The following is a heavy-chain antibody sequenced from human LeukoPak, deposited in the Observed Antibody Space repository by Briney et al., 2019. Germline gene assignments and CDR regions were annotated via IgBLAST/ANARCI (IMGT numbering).Heavy chain of an antibody. CDR1: GYTFTGYY. CDR3: AREWRDIVVVPAAILDYNYYGMDV. D-gene: IGHD2-2*02. CDR2: INPNSGGT. V-gene: IGHV1-2*02. Sequence: ASVKVSCKASGYTFTGYYMHWVRQAPGQGLEWMGWINPNSGGTNYAQKFQGRVTMTRDTSISTAYMELSRLRSDDTAVYYCAREWRDIVVVPAAILDYNYYGMDVWGQGTTVTVSS. J-gene: IGHJ6*02.